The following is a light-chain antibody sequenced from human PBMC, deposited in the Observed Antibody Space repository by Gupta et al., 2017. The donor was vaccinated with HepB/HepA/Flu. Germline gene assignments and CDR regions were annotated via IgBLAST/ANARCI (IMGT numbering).Light chain of an antibody. J-gene: IGLJ2*01. V-gene: IGLV1-47*01. CDR1: SSSFGGNY. CDR2: RNN. Sequence: QSVLTQPPSASGTPGQRVTFSCSGSSSSFGGNYVYWYQQLPGTAPNLLIYRNNQRPSGVPERFSGSKSGTSASLAISGLRAEDEADYYCAAGDDSLSDVVFGGGTKLTV. CDR3: AAGDDSLSDVV.